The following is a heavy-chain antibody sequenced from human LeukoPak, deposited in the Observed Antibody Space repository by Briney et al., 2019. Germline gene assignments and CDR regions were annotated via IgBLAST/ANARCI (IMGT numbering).Heavy chain of an antibody. CDR2: IYYSGST. V-gene: IGHV4-59*08. J-gene: IGHJ3*02. CDR3: ARSEGGSSWYPGAFGI. CDR1: GGSISSYY. D-gene: IGHD6-13*01. Sequence: SETLSLTCTVSGGSISSYYWSWIRQPPGKGLEWIGYIYYSGSTNYNPSLKSRVTISVDTSKNQFSLKLSSVTAADTAVYYCARSEGGSSWYPGAFGIWGQGTMVTVSS.